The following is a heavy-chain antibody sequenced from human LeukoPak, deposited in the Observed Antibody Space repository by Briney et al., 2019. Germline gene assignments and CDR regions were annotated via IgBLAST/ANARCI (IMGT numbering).Heavy chain of an antibody. J-gene: IGHJ4*02. Sequence: GGSLRLSCAASGFTFSSYAMSWVRQAPGKGLEWVSAISGSGGSTYYADSVKGRFSISRDNSKNTLYLQLDSLRADDTAVYYCATPSFGGYYRAFDNWGQGTLVTVSS. D-gene: IGHD3-22*01. CDR1: GFTFSSYA. CDR2: ISGSGGST. V-gene: IGHV3-23*01. CDR3: ATPSFGGYYRAFDN.